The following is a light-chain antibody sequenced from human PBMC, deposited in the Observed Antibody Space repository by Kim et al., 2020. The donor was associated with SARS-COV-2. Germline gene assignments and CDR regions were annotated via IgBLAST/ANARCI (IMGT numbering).Light chain of an antibody. CDR2: WAS. J-gene: IGKJ1*01. CDR3: NQYSTIPRT. Sequence: DIVMTQSPDSLAVSLGERATINCKSSQSVLYSSNNKNYLAWYQQKPGQPPKLLIYWASTRESGVPDRFSGSGSETDFTLTISSLQAEDVAVYYCNQYSTIPRTFGQGTKVDIK. CDR1: QSVLYSSNNKNY. V-gene: IGKV4-1*01.